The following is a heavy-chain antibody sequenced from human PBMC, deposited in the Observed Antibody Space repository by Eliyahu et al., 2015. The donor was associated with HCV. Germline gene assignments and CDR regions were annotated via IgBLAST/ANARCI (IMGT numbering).Heavy chain of an antibody. Sequence: EVQLLESGGGLVQPGGSLRLSCAASGFXFSGYAMSWVRQAPGKGLEWVSVITGSGGTTYYAASVEGRFAISRDNSKNTVFLHVSSLKAEDTAKYYCVRDAPLGFGSGWSRNVFDFWGQGTFVTVSS. D-gene: IGHD6-19*01. V-gene: IGHV3-23*01. CDR3: VRDAPLGFGSGWSRNVFDF. CDR1: GFXFSGYA. CDR2: ITGSGGTT. J-gene: IGHJ3*01.